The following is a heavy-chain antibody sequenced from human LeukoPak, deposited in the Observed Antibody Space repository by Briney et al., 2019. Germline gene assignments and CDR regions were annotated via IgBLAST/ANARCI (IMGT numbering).Heavy chain of an antibody. J-gene: IGHJ2*01. V-gene: IGHV4-38-2*01. CDR2: IYHSGST. CDR1: GYSISSGYY. Sequence: LETLSLTCAVSGYSISSGYYWGWIRQPPGEGLEWIGSIYHSGSTYYNPSFKSRVTISVDTSKNQFSLKLSSVTAADTAVYYCARRPSYWYFDLWGRGTLVTVSS. CDR3: ARRPSYWYFDL.